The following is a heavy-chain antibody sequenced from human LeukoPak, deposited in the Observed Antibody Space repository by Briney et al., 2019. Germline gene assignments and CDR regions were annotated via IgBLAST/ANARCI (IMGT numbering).Heavy chain of an antibody. CDR3: ARGGEANYYDTSGYYLYYY. Sequence: GASVKVSCKASGGTFSSYAISWVRQAPGQGLEWMGGIIPIFGTANYAQKFQGRVTITTDESTSTAYMELSSLRSEDTAVYYWARGGEANYYDTSGYYLYYYWGQGTLVTGSS. V-gene: IGHV1-69*05. D-gene: IGHD3-22*01. CDR2: IIPIFGTA. J-gene: IGHJ4*02. CDR1: GGTFSSYA.